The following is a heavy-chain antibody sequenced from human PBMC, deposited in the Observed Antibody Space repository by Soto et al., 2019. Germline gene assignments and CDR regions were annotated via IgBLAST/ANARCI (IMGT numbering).Heavy chain of an antibody. Sequence: GASVKVSRKASGYTFTSYGISWVRQAPGQGLEWMGWISAYNGNTNYAQKLQGGVTMTTDTSTSTAYMELRSLRSDDTAVYYCARDEGIQLEHPVAQDFDYWGQGTLVTVSS. CDR3: ARDEGIQLEHPVAQDFDY. D-gene: IGHD1-1*01. CDR2: ISAYNGNT. CDR1: GYTFTSYG. J-gene: IGHJ4*02. V-gene: IGHV1-18*01.